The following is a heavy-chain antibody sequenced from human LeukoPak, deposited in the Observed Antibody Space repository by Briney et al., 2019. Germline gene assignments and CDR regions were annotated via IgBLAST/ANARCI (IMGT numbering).Heavy chain of an antibody. V-gene: IGHV3-30*15. CDR3: MREQPGDGWSGFDY. CDR2: ISDDGTRQ. Sequence: GGSLRLSCAASGFTFRSYALHWVRQAPGKGLEWVAVISDDGTRQHYADFLGGRFTISRDNSKNTVSLQMSSLTSEDTAVYFCMREQPGDGWSGFDYWGQGNLVTVSS. J-gene: IGHJ4*02. CDR1: GFTFRSYA. D-gene: IGHD6-19*01.